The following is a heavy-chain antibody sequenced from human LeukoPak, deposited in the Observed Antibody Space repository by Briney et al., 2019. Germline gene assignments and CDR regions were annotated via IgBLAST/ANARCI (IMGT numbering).Heavy chain of an antibody. V-gene: IGHV4-30-2*01. CDR2: IYHSGST. D-gene: IGHD6-19*01. CDR1: GGSISSGGYS. Sequence: SETLSLTCAVSGGSISSGGYSWSWIRQPPGKGLEWIGYIYHSGSTYYNPSLKSRVTMSVDTSKNQFSLKLSSVTAADTAVYYCARGYSSGWERGFDPWGQGTLVTVSS. J-gene: IGHJ5*02. CDR3: ARGYSSGWERGFDP.